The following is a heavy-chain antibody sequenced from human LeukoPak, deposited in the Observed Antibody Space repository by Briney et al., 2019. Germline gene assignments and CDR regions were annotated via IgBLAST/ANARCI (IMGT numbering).Heavy chain of an antibody. CDR2: MYSSGSA. D-gene: IGHD1-1*01. J-gene: IGHJ5*02. Sequence: SETLSLTCTVSGGSINSYYWNWIRQPPGKGLEWIAYMYSSGSANYNPSLKSRVTTSVDTSKNQFSLKLSSVTAADTAVYYCARLKSKNWNGVLGWFDPWGQGTLVTVSP. CDR3: ARLKSKNWNGVLGWFDP. V-gene: IGHV4-59*08. CDR1: GGSINSYY.